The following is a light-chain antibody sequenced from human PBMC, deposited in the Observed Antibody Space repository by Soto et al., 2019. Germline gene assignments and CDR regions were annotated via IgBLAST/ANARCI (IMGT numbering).Light chain of an antibody. CDR2: GAS. CDR1: QTISSD. V-gene: IGKV3-15*01. CDR3: QKYNYWPPVT. Sequence: EIVMTQSPATLSVSPGERATLSCRASQTISSDLAWYQQKPGQAPRLLIYGASTRATGIPARFSGSGSGTEFTLTISSLQSEDFAVYYCQKYNYWPPVTLGGGTRVDIK. J-gene: IGKJ4*01.